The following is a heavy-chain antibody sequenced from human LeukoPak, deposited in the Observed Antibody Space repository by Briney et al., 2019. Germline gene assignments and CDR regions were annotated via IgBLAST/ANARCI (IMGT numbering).Heavy chain of an antibody. CDR1: GFTFSNYG. Sequence: PGGSLRLSCAASGFTFSNYGMHWVRQAPGKGLEWVALIRFDGSHKYYADSVKGRFTISRDNSKSTVYLQMNSLRAEDTAIYYCARGHSTGCFDYWGQGTLVTVSS. D-gene: IGHD1-14*01. V-gene: IGHV3-33*01. J-gene: IGHJ4*02. CDR2: IRFDGSHK. CDR3: ARGHSTGCFDY.